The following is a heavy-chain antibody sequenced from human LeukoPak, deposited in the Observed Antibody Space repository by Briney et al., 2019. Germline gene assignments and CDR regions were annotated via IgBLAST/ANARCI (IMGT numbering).Heavy chain of an antibody. Sequence: GGSLRLSCAASGFTFSSYGMHWVRQAPGKGLEWVAVIWDDGSNKYYVDSVKGRFTTPRDNSKNTLYLQMNSLRVEDTAVYYCARDLGSSSVWYFDYWGQGTLVTVSS. CDR1: GFTFSSYG. J-gene: IGHJ4*02. CDR2: IWDDGSNK. V-gene: IGHV3-33*01. CDR3: ARDLGSSSVWYFDY. D-gene: IGHD6-13*01.